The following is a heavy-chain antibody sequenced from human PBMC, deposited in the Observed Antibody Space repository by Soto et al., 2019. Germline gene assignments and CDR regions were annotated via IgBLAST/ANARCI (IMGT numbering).Heavy chain of an antibody. CDR1: GFTFSSYW. CDR2: IKSDGSGT. J-gene: IGHJ4*02. CDR3: ASGDGDRYDGNGYLGRH. V-gene: IGHV3-74*01. D-gene: IGHD3-22*01. Sequence: EVQLVESGGGLVQPGESLTLSCAASGFTFSSYWMHWVRQAPGKGLVWVSRIKSDGSGTYYADSVKGGLTISRDNAKNXXYLQMNSLRVEDTAVYCCASGDGDRYDGNGYLGRHWGQGTLVTVSS.